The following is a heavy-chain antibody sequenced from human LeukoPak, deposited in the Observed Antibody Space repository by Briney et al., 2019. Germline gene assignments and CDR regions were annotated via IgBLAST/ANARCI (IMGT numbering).Heavy chain of an antibody. Sequence: GGSLRLSCTVSGFTVSSNSMSWVRQAPGKGLEWVSFIYSGGSTHYSDSVKGRFTISRDNSKNTLYLQMNSLRVEDTAVYYCAREDYYYDNSGFDYWGQGTLVTVSS. CDR1: GFTVSSNS. V-gene: IGHV3-53*01. D-gene: IGHD3-22*01. CDR2: IYSGGST. J-gene: IGHJ4*02. CDR3: AREDYYYDNSGFDY.